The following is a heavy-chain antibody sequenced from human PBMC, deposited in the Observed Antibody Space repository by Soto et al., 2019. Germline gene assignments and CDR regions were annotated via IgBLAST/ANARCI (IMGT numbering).Heavy chain of an antibody. CDR3: AKDIGVPYYYYGMDV. Sequence: EVQLVESGGGLVQPGRSLRLSCAASGFTFDDYAMHWVRQAPGKGLEWVSGISWNSGSIGYADSVKGRFTISRDNAKNSLDLQMNSLRAEDTALYYCAKDIGVPYYYYGMDVWGQGTTVTVSS. CDR1: GFTFDDYA. V-gene: IGHV3-9*01. D-gene: IGHD3-16*01. J-gene: IGHJ6*02. CDR2: ISWNSGSI.